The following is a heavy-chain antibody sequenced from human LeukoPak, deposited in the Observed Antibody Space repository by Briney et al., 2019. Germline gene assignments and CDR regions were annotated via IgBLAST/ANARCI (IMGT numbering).Heavy chain of an antibody. Sequence: GRSPRLSCAASGFTFDDYAMHWVRQAPGKGLEWVSGISWNSGSIGYADSVKGRFTISGDNAKNSLYLQMNSLRAEDTALYYCAKGGSSGPSNYFDYWGQGTLVTVSS. CDR3: AKGGSSGPSNYFDY. CDR1: GFTFDDYA. CDR2: ISWNSGSI. D-gene: IGHD6-19*01. V-gene: IGHV3-9*01. J-gene: IGHJ4*02.